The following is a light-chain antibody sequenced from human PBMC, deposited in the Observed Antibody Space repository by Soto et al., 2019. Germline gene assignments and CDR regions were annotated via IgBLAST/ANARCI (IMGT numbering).Light chain of an antibody. J-gene: IGKJ4*01. CDR1: QSVSSN. V-gene: IGKV3-15*01. Sequence: EIVVTQSTASLSVSPGERATLSYRASQSVSSNLAWYMQKPGQAPRLLIYGASTRATGIPARFSGSGSGTEFTLTISSLQSEDFAVYYCQQYNNWPLTFGGGTKVEIK. CDR3: QQYNNWPLT. CDR2: GAS.